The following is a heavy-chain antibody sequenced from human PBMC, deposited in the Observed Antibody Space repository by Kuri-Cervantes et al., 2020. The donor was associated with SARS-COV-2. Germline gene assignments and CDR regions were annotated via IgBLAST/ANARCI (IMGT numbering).Heavy chain of an antibody. V-gene: IGHV4-39*01. CDR1: GGSISSSSYY. CDR3: ARPMPYDFWSSYRAYYYGMDV. J-gene: IGHJ6*02. Sequence: SETLSLTCTVSGGSISSSSYYWGWIRQPPGKGLEWIGSIYYSGSTYYNPSLKSRVTISVDTSKNQFSLKLSSVTAADTAVYYCARPMPYDFWSSYRAYYYGMDVWGQGTMVTVSS. CDR2: IYYSGST. D-gene: IGHD3-3*01.